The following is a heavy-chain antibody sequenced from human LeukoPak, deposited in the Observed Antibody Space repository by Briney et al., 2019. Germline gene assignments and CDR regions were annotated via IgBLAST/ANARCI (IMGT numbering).Heavy chain of an antibody. CDR1: GYSISSGYY. CDR3: ARDSSSQLWYPYFDY. D-gene: IGHD5-18*01. CDR2: IYHSGST. J-gene: IGHJ4*02. V-gene: IGHV4-38-2*02. Sequence: SETLSHTCTVSGYSISSGYYWGWIRQPPGKGLEWIGSIYHSGSTYYNPSLKSRVTISVDTSKNQFSLKLSSVTAADTAVYYCARDSSSQLWYPYFDYWGQGTLVTVSS.